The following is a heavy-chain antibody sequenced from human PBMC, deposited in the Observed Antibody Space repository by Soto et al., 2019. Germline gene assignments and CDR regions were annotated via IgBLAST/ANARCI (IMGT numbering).Heavy chain of an antibody. CDR1: GYTLTELS. CDR2: FDPEDGET. CDR3: AIHTKQRSYYYDSSGYYYVDWFDP. D-gene: IGHD3-22*01. Sequence: ASVKVSCKVSGYTLTELSMHWVRQAPGKGLEWMGGFDPEDGETIYAQKFQGRVTMTEDTSTDTAYMELSSLRSEDTAVYYCAIHTKQRSYYYDSSGYYYVDWFDPWGQGTLVTVSS. J-gene: IGHJ5*02. V-gene: IGHV1-24*01.